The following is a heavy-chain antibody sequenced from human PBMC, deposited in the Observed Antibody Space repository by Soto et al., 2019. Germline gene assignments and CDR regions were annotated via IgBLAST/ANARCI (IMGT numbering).Heavy chain of an antibody. Sequence: QVQLQESGPGLVKPSETLSLTCTVSGGSISSYYWSWIRQPAGKGLEWIGRIYTSGSTNYNPSRKSRVTMSVDTAKNQFSLKLSSVTAADTAVYDCAREGDIVVVRGWYFDLWGRGTLVTVSS. CDR1: GGSISSYY. CDR2: IYTSGST. D-gene: IGHD3-22*01. V-gene: IGHV4-4*07. J-gene: IGHJ2*01. CDR3: AREGDIVVVRGWYFDL.